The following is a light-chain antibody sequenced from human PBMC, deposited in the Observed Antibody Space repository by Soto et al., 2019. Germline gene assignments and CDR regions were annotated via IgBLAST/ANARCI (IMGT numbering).Light chain of an antibody. V-gene: IGKV3-20*01. CDR1: QSVSSSY. CDR3: QQYGNSPKWT. J-gene: IGKJ1*01. CDR2: GAS. Sequence: IVLTQSPGTLSLSPGERATLSCRASQSVSSSYLAWYQQKPGQAPRLLIYGASSRATGIPDRFSGSGSGTDFTLSISRLEAEDFAVYYCQQYGNSPKWTFGQGTKVEIK.